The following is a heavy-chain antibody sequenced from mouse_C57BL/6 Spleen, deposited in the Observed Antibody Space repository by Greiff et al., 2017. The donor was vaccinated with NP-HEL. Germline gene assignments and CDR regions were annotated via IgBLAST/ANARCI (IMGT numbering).Heavy chain of an antibody. V-gene: IGHV14-4*01. Sequence: EVQLQQSGAELVRPGASVKLSCTASGFNIKDDYMHWVKQRPEQGLEWIGWIDPENGDTEYASKFQGKATITADTSSNTAYLQLSSLTSEDTAVYYCTTWRLGGYWGQGTLVTVSA. CDR2: IDPENGDT. D-gene: IGHD4-1*01. CDR1: GFNIKDDY. J-gene: IGHJ3*01. CDR3: TTWRLGGY.